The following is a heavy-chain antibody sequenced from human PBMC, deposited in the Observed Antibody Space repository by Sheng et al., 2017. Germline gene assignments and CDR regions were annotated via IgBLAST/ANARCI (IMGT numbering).Heavy chain of an antibody. CDR2: ISAYNGNT. J-gene: IGHJ5*02. Sequence: QVQLVQSGAEVKKPGASVKVSCKASGYTFTSYGISWVRQAPGQGLEWMGWISAYNGNTNYAQKLQGRVTMTTDTSTSTAYMELRSLRSDDTAVYYCARDNGYCSSTSCYDWGWFDPWGQGTLVTVSS. CDR3: ARDNGYCSSTSCYDWGWFDP. D-gene: IGHD2-2*01. V-gene: IGHV1-18*01. CDR1: GYTFTSYG.